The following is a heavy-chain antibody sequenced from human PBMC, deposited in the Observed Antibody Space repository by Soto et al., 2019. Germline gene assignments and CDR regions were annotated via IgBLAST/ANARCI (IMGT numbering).Heavy chain of an antibody. Sequence: LRLCCAASGFTFDDYSMNWVRQAPGKGLEWVSYIGRTRKYIAYVDSVKGRFTISRDGAKNSVFLQMNSLRDEDTAVYYCARDHNWSFDYWGQGXPVTVYS. V-gene: IGHV3-21*06. CDR3: ARDHNWSFDY. CDR1: GFTFDDYS. CDR2: IGRTRKYI. J-gene: IGHJ4*02. D-gene: IGHD1-20*01.